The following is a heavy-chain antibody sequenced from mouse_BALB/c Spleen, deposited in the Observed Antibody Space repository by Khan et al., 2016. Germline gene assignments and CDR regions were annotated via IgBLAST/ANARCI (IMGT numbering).Heavy chain of an antibody. CDR1: GFNIKDTY. Sequence: VRLQRSGAELVKPGASVKLSCTASGFNIKDTYLHWVKQRPEQGLEWIGRIDPANGNTKYDPKFQGKATVTADTSSNTAYLQLSGLTSEDTAVYYCARDYGDYGYWYFDVWGAGTTVTVSS. CDR3: ARDYGDYGYWYFDV. CDR2: IDPANGNT. V-gene: IGHV14-3*02. D-gene: IGHD2-13*01. J-gene: IGHJ1*01.